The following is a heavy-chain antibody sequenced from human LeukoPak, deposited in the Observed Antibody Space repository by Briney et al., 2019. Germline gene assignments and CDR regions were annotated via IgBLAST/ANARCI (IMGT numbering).Heavy chain of an antibody. CDR3: ARGRTVHYYYYYGMDV. CDR2: INHSGST. CDR1: GGSFSGYY. V-gene: IGHV4-34*01. D-gene: IGHD4-17*01. Sequence: SGTLSLTCAVYGGSFSGYYWSWIRQPPGKGLEWIGEINHSGSTNYNPSLKSRVTISVDTSKNQFSLKLSSVTAADTAVYYCARGRTVHYYYYYGMDVWGQGTTVTVSS. J-gene: IGHJ6*02.